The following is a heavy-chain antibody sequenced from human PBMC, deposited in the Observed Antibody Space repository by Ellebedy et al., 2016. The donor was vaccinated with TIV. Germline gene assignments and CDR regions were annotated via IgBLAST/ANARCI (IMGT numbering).Heavy chain of an antibody. CDR2: IGTITSTV. J-gene: IGHJ4*02. Sequence: GESLKISCEVSGLTFNTYNMNWVRQAPGKGLECVSYIGTITSTVYYADSVRGRFTISRDNAKNSLYLQMDSLGAEDTAVYYCATGYSGSYNEGRGYWGQGTRVTVSS. CDR3: ATGYSGSYNEGRGY. V-gene: IGHV3-48*04. CDR1: GLTFNTYN. D-gene: IGHD1-26*01.